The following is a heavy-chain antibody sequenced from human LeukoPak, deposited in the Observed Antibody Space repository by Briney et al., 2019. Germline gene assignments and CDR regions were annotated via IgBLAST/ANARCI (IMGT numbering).Heavy chain of an antibody. Sequence: GGSLRLSCAASGFTFSSYAMHWVRQAPGKGLEWVAVISYDGSNKYYADSVKGRFTISRDNSKNTLYLQMNSLRAEDTAVYYCARENAPYSSSWEHAFDIWGHGTMVTVSS. CDR3: ARENAPYSSSWEHAFDI. CDR1: GFTFSSYA. CDR2: ISYDGSNK. D-gene: IGHD6-13*01. V-gene: IGHV3-30-3*01. J-gene: IGHJ3*02.